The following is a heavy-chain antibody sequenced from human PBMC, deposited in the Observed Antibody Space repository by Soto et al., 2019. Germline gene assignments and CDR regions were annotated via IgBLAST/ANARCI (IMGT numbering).Heavy chain of an antibody. V-gene: IGHV3-48*02. CDR3: ASWPDAADY. Sequence: GGSLRLSCAASGFTFSSCSMNWVRQAPGKGLEWLSYISSTSSTIYYADSVKGRFTISRDNAKNSLYLQMNSLRDEDTVVYYCASWPDAADYWGQGTLVTVSS. CDR2: ISSTSSTI. J-gene: IGHJ4*02. D-gene: IGHD6-25*01. CDR1: GFTFSSCS.